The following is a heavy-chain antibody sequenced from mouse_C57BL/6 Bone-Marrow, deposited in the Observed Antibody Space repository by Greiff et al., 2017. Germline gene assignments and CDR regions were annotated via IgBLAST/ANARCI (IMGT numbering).Heavy chain of an antibody. J-gene: IGHJ4*01. Sequence: QVQLQQSDAELVKPGASVKISCKVSGYTFTDYTIHWMKQRHEQGLEWIGYIYPRDGSTKYNEKFKGKATLTADKSYSTDYMQLNSLTSYDSAVYFYAESNYYGSSYDAMDYWGQGTSVTVAS. D-gene: IGHD1-1*01. CDR2: IYPRDGST. V-gene: IGHV1-78*01. CDR3: AESNYYGSSYDAMDY. CDR1: GYTFTDYT.